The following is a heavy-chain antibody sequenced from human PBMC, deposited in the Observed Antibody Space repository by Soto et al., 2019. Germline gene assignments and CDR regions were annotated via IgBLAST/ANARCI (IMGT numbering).Heavy chain of an antibody. CDR1: AFTFSDAW. Sequence: PVGSLRLSCSASAFTFSDAWMSWVRQAPGKGLEWVGRIKRKSDGGTIDYAAPVKGRFTISRDDSKNTLYLQMNSLKTEDTAVYYCSTTGPYYFASDGFDVWGQGTMVTVSS. CDR3: STTGPYYFASDGFDV. D-gene: IGHD3-10*01. CDR2: IKRKSDGGTI. V-gene: IGHV3-15*01. J-gene: IGHJ3*01.